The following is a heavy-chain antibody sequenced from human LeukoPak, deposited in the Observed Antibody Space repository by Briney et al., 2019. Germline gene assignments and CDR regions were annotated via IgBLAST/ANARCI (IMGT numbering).Heavy chain of an antibody. D-gene: IGHD1-7*01. V-gene: IGHV3-23*01. CDR3: AKENWNYGGPFDY. J-gene: IGHJ4*02. CDR2: ISGSGGST. CDR1: GFTFSSYA. Sequence: GGSLRLSCVVSGFTFSSYAMSWVRQAPGKGLEWVSAISGSGGSTYYADSVKGRFTISRDNSKNTLYLQMNSLRAEDTAVYYCAKENWNYGGPFDYWGQGTLVTVSS.